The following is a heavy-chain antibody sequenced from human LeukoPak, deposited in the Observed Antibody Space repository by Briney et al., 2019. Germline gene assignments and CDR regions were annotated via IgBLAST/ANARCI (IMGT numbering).Heavy chain of an antibody. CDR3: ARGECDMDCPMYNWFDP. D-gene: IGHD3/OR15-3a*01. J-gene: IGHJ5*02. CDR2: IHYSGST. V-gene: IGHV4-59*08. Sequence: SETLSLTCTVSGGSISSYYWSWIRQPPGKGLEWIGYIHYSGSTHYNPSLKSRVTISVDTSKNQFSLRLSSVTAADTALYYCARGECDMDCPMYNWFDPWGRGTLVTVSS. CDR1: GGSISSYY.